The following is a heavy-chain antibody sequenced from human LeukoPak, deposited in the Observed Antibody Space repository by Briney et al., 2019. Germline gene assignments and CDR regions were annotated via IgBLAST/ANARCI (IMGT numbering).Heavy chain of an antibody. D-gene: IGHD6-19*01. V-gene: IGHV3-23*01. CDR3: AKDSRPYSSGSQFDY. CDR1: GFTFSGYA. Sequence: KTGGSLRLSCAASGFTFSGYAMSWVRQAPGKGLEWVSAISGSGGSTYYADSVKGRFTISRDNPKNTLYLQMNSLRAEDTAVYYCAKDSRPYSSGSQFDYWGQGTLVTVSS. J-gene: IGHJ4*02. CDR2: ISGSGGST.